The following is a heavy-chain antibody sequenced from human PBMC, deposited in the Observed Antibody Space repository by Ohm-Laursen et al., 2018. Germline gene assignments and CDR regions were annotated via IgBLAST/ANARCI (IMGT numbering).Heavy chain of an antibody. Sequence: SLRLSCAASGFTFSSYAMSWVRQAPGKGLEWVSAISGSGGSTYYRDSVKGRFTISRDNSKNTLYLQMNSLRPEDTAVYYCVKESSTGYYRTADYWGQGTLVTVSS. V-gene: IGHV3-23*01. J-gene: IGHJ4*02. CDR2: ISGSGGST. CDR3: VKESSTGYYRTADY. CDR1: GFTFSSYA. D-gene: IGHD3-9*01.